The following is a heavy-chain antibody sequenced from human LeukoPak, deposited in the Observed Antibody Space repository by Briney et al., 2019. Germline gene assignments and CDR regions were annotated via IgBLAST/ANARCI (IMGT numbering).Heavy chain of an antibody. Sequence: GGSLRLSCAASGFTVSSNYMSWVRQAPGKGLEWVSVIYSGGSTYYADSVKGRFTISRDNAKNVVYLQMNSLRVEDTAVYYCVRDEEGYSYGYGYWGQGTLVTVSS. CDR2: IYSGGST. CDR1: GFTVSSNY. J-gene: IGHJ4*02. V-gene: IGHV3-53*01. D-gene: IGHD5-18*01. CDR3: VRDEEGYSYGYGY.